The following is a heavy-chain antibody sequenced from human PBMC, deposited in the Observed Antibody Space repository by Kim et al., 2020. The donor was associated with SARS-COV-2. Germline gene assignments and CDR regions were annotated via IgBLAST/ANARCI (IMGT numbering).Heavy chain of an antibody. CDR2: IIPILGIA. V-gene: IGHV1-69*04. CDR3: ARDRGTMIVVKPLDY. D-gene: IGHD3-22*01. J-gene: IGHJ4*02. Sequence: SVKVSCKASGGTFSSYAISWVRQAPGQGLEWMGRIIPILGIANYAQKFQGRVTITADKSTSTAYMELSSLRSEDTAVYYCARDRGTMIVVKPLDYWGQGTLVTVSS. CDR1: GGTFSSYA.